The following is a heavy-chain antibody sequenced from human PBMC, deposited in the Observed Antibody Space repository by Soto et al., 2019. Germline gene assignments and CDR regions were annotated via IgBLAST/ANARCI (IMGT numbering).Heavy chain of an antibody. Sequence: RPSNAASEIXCSYGSRCWRRAPAGDRLEWVGRIKSKNDGGTKDYAATAKGRLTNSRDDSKNTMYLQMNSLKNEDTAVYYCNTDEDSSSTYYYYCMDVWGQGTTVTVSS. V-gene: IGHV3-15*01. CDR2: IKSKNDGGTK. CDR1: EIXCSYGS. D-gene: IGHD6-6*01. CDR3: NTDEDSSSTYYYYCMDV. J-gene: IGHJ6*02.